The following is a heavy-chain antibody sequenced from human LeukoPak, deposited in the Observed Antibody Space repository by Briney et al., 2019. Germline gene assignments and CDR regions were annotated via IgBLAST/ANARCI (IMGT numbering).Heavy chain of an antibody. J-gene: IGHJ6*04. D-gene: IGHD3-9*01. Sequence: PGGSLRLSCAASGFTPSDYHMNWIRQAPGKGLEWVSYISSSSTYTKYADSVKGRFTISRDNAKNSLYLQMNSLRAEDTAVYYCARDALYDILTGYVYGMDVWGKGTTVTVSS. CDR3: ARDALYDILTGYVYGMDV. V-gene: IGHV3-11*06. CDR2: ISSSSTYT. CDR1: GFTPSDYH.